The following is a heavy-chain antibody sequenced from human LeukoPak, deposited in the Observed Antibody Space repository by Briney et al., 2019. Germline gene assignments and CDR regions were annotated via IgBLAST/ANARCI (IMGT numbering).Heavy chain of an antibody. CDR3: ATSNYDGPGKRGQFEY. CDR1: GGSIGTYY. Sequence: NPSETLSLTCTVPGGSIGTYYWSWIRQPPGKGPEWIGYIHYSGSTNYNPSLKSRVTISVGTCKKQFPLRLSSVTAADTAVYYCATSNYDGPGKRGQFEYWGQGTLVTVSS. J-gene: IGHJ4*02. CDR2: IHYSGST. V-gene: IGHV4-59*01. D-gene: IGHD3-10*01.